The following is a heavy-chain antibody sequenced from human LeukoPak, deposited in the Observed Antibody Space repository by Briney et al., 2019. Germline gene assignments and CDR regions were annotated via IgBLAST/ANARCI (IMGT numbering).Heavy chain of an antibody. CDR3: AKESGITMVRGLDY. D-gene: IGHD3-10*01. Sequence: GGSLRLSCAASGFTFSSYGMSWVRQAPGKGLEWVSAISGSGGSTYYADSVKGRFTISRDNSKNTLYLQMNSLRAEDTAVYYCAKESGITMVRGLDYWGQGTLVTASS. CDR1: GFTFSSYG. J-gene: IGHJ4*02. V-gene: IGHV3-23*01. CDR2: ISGSGGST.